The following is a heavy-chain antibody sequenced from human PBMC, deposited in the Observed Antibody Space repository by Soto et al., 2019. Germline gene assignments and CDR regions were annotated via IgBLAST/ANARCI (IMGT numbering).Heavy chain of an antibody. CDR3: AKVIDSPSGSGPPTINYYYYGMDV. CDR1: GFTFSSYG. J-gene: IGHJ6*02. V-gene: IGHV3-30*18. D-gene: IGHD5-12*01. CDR2: ISYDGSNK. Sequence: GGSLRLSCAASGFTFSSYGMHWVRQAPGKGLEWVAVISYDGSNKYYADSVKGRFTISRDNSKNTLYLQMNSLRAEDTAVYYCAKVIDSPSGSGPPTINYYYYGMDVWGQGTTVTVSS.